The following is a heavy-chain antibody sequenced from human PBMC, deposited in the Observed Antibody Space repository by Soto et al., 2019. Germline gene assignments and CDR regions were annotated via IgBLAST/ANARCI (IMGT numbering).Heavy chain of an antibody. V-gene: IGHV3-21*01. D-gene: IGHD3-22*01. CDR2: ISRSSRHI. Sequence: PGGSLRLSCAASGFPFSGYAMSWVRQAPGKGLEWVSSISRSSRHIYYADSVKGRFTISRDDAKNSLVLQMNSLRAQDTAVYYCARGRGDYYYDSSGYYVDGFDIWGQGTMVTVS. CDR1: GFPFSGYA. J-gene: IGHJ3*02. CDR3: ARGRGDYYYDSSGYYVDGFDI.